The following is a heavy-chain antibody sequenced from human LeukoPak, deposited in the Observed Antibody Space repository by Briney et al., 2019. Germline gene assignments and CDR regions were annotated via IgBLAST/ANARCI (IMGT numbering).Heavy chain of an antibody. CDR2: IGTAGDT. Sequence: GGSLRLSCAASGFTFSSYGMHWVRQATGKGLEWVSAIGTAGDTYYTGSVKGRFTISRENAKNSLYLQINSLRAGDTAVYYCARVAKERVGGVYYFDYWGQGTLVTVSS. J-gene: IGHJ4*02. D-gene: IGHD1-1*01. CDR1: GFTFSSYG. CDR3: ARVAKERVGGVYYFDY. V-gene: IGHV3-13*01.